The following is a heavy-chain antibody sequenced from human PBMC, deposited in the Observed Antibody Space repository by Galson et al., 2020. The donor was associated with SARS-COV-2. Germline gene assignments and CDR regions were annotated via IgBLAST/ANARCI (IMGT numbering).Heavy chain of an antibody. CDR2: ISAYNGNT. CDR1: GYTFTSYG. D-gene: IGHD3-22*01. V-gene: IGHV1-18*01. J-gene: IGHJ4*02. CDR3: AGFPHPDYYDSSGYPTLRD. Sequence: ASVKVSCKASGYTFTSYGISWVRQAPGQGLEWMGWISAYNGNTNYAQKLQGRVTMTTDTSTSTAYMELRSLRSDDTAVYYCAGFPHPDYYDSSGYPTLRDWGQGTLVTVSS.